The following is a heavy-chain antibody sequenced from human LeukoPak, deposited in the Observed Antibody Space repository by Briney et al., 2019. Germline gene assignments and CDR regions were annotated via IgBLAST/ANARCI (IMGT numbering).Heavy chain of an antibody. V-gene: IGHV3-23*01. D-gene: IGHD3-10*01. CDR2: ISGSGGST. CDR1: GFTFSSYA. J-gene: IGHJ4*02. Sequence: GGSLRLSCAASGFTFSSYAMSWVRQAPGKGLEWVSAISGSGGSTYYADSVKGRFTISRDNSKNTLYLQMNSLRAEDTAVYYCAKVPYGSGSYSTLDYWGQGTLVTVSS. CDR3: AKVPYGSGSYSTLDY.